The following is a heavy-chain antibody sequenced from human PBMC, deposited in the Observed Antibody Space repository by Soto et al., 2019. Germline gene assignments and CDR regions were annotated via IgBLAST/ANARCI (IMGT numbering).Heavy chain of an antibody. CDR2: ISYDGSNK. Sequence: GGSLRLSCAASGFTFSSYAMHWVRQAPGKGLEWVAVISYDGSNKYYADSVKGRFTISRDNSKNTLYLQMNSLRAEDTAVYYCARAPIPAAAGPSVYYYGMDVWGQGTTVTVSS. CDR3: ARAPIPAAAGPSVYYYGMDV. V-gene: IGHV3-30-3*01. CDR1: GFTFSSYA. J-gene: IGHJ6*02. D-gene: IGHD6-13*01.